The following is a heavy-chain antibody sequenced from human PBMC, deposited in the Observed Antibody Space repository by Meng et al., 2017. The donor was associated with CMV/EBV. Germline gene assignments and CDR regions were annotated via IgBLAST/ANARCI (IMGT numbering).Heavy chain of an antibody. CDR3: ARDLRVVPAAVYYFDY. CDR1: GFTFSSYW. D-gene: IGHD2-2*01. Sequence: GESLKISCAASGFTFSSYWMSWVRQAPGKGLEWVANIKQDGSEKYYADSVKGRFTISRDNAKNSLYLQMNSLRAEDTAVYYCARDLRVVPAAVYYFDYWGQGTLVTVSS. J-gene: IGHJ4*02. CDR2: IKQDGSEK. V-gene: IGHV3-7*01.